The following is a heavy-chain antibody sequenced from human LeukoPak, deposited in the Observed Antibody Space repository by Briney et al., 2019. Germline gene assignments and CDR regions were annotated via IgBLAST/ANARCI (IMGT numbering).Heavy chain of an antibody. CDR3: AKCALRYFDWLFEFDY. J-gene: IGHJ4*02. Sequence: GGSLRLSCAASGFTFSSYAMSWVRQAPGKGLEWVSAISGSGGSTYYADSVKGRFTISRDNSKNTLYLQMNSLRAEDTAVYYCAKCALRYFDWLFEFDYWGQGTLVTVSS. V-gene: IGHV3-23*01. CDR1: GFTFSSYA. CDR2: ISGSGGST. D-gene: IGHD3-9*01.